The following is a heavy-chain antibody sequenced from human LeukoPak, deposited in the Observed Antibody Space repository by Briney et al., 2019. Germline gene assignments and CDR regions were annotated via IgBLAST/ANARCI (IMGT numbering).Heavy chain of an antibody. D-gene: IGHD2-2*01. CDR1: GFTFCNAW. Sequence: PGGSLSLSCAASGFTFCNAWMSWVRQAPGKGLEWVGRIKSKTDGGTTDYAAPVKGRFTISRDDSKNTLYLQMNSLKTEDTAVYYCTTTPYQLLNDAFDIWGQGTMVTVSS. CDR3: TTTPYQLLNDAFDI. J-gene: IGHJ3*02. CDR2: IKSKTDGGTT. V-gene: IGHV3-15*01.